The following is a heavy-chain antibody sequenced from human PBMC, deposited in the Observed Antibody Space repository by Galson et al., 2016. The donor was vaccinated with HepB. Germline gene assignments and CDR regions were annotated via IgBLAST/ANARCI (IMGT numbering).Heavy chain of an antibody. CDR2: IKKDGSEI. CDR3: TREFDL. CDR1: GFSLGNSW. Sequence: SLRLSCAASGFSLGNSWMNWARPAPGKGLEWLANIKKDGSEINYVDSVKGRFTISRDNAKNSLFLQMNTLRVEDTAVYYCTREFDLWGRGTQVAVSS. V-gene: IGHV3-7*04. J-gene: IGHJ2*01.